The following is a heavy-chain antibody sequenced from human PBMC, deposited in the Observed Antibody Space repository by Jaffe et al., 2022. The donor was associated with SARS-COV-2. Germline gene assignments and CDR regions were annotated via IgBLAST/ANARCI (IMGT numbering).Heavy chain of an antibody. CDR3: ARDGDSFMVEFDY. CDR1: GFTLGDYY. J-gene: IGHJ4*02. Sequence: QVQLVQSGAEVKKPGASVRVSCKASGFTLGDYYMYWVRQAPGQRLEWMGWIYPNSGATRYAQKFQGRVTMTRDTSVSTIYMELSRLRSDDTAVYYCARDGDSFMVEFDYWGQGTLVAVSS. CDR2: IYPNSGAT. V-gene: IGHV1-2*02. D-gene: IGHD2-21*01.